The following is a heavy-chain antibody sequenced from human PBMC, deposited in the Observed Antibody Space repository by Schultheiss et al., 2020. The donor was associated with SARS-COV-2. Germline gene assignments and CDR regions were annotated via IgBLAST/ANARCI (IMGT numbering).Heavy chain of an antibody. Sequence: GGSLRLSCAASGFTFSSYAMSWVRQAPGKGLEWVSYISSSSSYIYYADSVKGRFTISRDNSKNTLYLQMNSLRAEDTAVYYCARAPSITGTTYGMDVWGQGTTVTVSS. CDR2: ISSSSSYI. J-gene: IGHJ6*02. CDR3: ARAPSITGTTYGMDV. D-gene: IGHD1-7*01. V-gene: IGHV3-21*05. CDR1: GFTFSSYA.